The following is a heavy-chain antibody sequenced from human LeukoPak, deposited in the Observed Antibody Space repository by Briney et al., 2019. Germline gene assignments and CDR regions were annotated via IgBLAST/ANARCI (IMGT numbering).Heavy chain of an antibody. Sequence: PGRSLRLSCAASGFTFDDYAMHWVQQAPGKGLEWVSGLSWNSGSIGYADSVKGRFTISRDNAKNSLYLQMNSLRAEDTALYYCAKDDYGDYGGAFDYWGQGTLVTVSS. CDR1: GFTFDDYA. CDR3: AKDDYGDYGGAFDY. J-gene: IGHJ4*02. CDR2: LSWNSGSI. V-gene: IGHV3-9*01. D-gene: IGHD4-17*01.